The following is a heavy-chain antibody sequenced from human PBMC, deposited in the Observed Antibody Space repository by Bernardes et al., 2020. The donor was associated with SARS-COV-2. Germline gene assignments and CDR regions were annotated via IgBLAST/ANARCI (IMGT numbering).Heavy chain of an antibody. Sequence: VGSLRLSCAASGFTFSSYWMSWVRQAPGKGLEWVANIKQDGSEKYYVDSVKGRFTISRDNAKNSLYLQMNSLRAEDTAVYYCARVGLGVRGVIIRSYYYGMDVWGQGTTVTVSS. D-gene: IGHD3-10*01. CDR2: IKQDGSEK. V-gene: IGHV3-7*01. J-gene: IGHJ6*02. CDR3: ARVGLGVRGVIIRSYYYGMDV. CDR1: GFTFSSYW.